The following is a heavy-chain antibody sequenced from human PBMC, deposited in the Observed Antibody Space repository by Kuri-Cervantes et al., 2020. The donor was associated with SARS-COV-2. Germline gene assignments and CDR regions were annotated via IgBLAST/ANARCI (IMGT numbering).Heavy chain of an antibody. CDR2: ISGSGGST. D-gene: IGHD2-2*02. CDR3: AKDRVPAAIQYYYYGMDV. Sequence: GGSLRLSCAASGFTFSSYAMSWVRQAPGKGLEWVSAISGSGGSTYYADSVKGRFTISRDNSKNTLYLQMNSLRAEDTAVYYCAKDRVPAAIQYYYYGMDVWGQGTTVTCSS. V-gene: IGHV3-23*01. CDR1: GFTFSSYA. J-gene: IGHJ6*02.